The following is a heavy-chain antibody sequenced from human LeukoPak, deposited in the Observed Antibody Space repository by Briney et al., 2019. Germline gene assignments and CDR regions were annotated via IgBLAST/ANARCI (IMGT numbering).Heavy chain of an antibody. CDR1: GDSLTSGSRY. J-gene: IGHJ6*04. D-gene: IGHD4-17*01. CDR2: FYSSTRT. V-gene: IGHV4-61*09. CDR3: ARCMSELDYGDYAYYYHMDV. Sequence: PSETLSLTCTVSGDSLTSGSRYWSWIRQPAGKGLEWIGHFYSSTRTTYNPSLESRVTISGDTAKNQFSLKLDSVTAPDTAVYFCARCMSELDYGDYAYYYHMDVWGKGTTVTVSS.